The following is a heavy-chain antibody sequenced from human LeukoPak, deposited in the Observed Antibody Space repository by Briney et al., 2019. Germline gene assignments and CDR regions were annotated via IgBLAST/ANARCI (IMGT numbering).Heavy chain of an antibody. J-gene: IGHJ3*02. CDR3: ARHWDDSSGDAYAFDI. CDR2: IYYSVSA. D-gene: IGHD6-19*01. V-gene: IGHV4-59*08. Sequence: SETLSLTCTVSGASIGSYYWSWIRQPPGKGLEWIGYIYYSVSANYNPSLKSRVTISVDTTKNHFSLKLSSVTAADTAVYYCARHWDDSSGDAYAFDIWGQGTVVTVSS. CDR1: GASIGSYY.